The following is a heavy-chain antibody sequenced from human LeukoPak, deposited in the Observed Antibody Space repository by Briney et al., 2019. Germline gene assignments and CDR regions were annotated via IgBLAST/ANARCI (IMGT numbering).Heavy chain of an antibody. Sequence: GGSLRLSCAGFGFTFSGYSMHWVRQAPGKGLEWVAVTSFDESNKYYADSVKGRFTISRDNSMNTVYLQMYSLRDGDTAVYYCARAKCFSSGWLDCFDYWGQGTLVTVSS. D-gene: IGHD6-19*01. V-gene: IGHV3-30*04. CDR2: TSFDESNK. CDR3: ARAKCFSSGWLDCFDY. J-gene: IGHJ4*02. CDR1: GFTFSGYS.